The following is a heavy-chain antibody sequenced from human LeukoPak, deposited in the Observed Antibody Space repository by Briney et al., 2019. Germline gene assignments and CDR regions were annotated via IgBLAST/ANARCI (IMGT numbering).Heavy chain of an antibody. Sequence: SETLSLTCTVSGGSVSSHIYYWTWIPQPPGKGPEWIGYIDYRGSTNYNPSLKSRLTISIDTSRNQFSLKLSSVTAADTAIYYCARDKYGGIDSWGQGALVTVPS. CDR3: ARDKYGGIDS. CDR1: GGSVSSHIYY. CDR2: IDYRGST. D-gene: IGHD4/OR15-4a*01. J-gene: IGHJ4*02. V-gene: IGHV4-61*01.